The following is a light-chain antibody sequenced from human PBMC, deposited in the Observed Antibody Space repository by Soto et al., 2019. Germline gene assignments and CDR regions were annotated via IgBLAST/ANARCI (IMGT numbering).Light chain of an antibody. CDR1: QGVGSD. CDR2: GIS. J-gene: IGKJ1*01. V-gene: IGKV1-6*01. Sequence: AIQITQSPSSLSASVRGRVTITCAASQGVGSDFGWYQQKPGKAPKVLIDGISSLHRGVPSRYSGSGSVTDFTLTITSLQPEDIGTYYCLQDDDYPWTFGQGTNVDIK. CDR3: LQDDDYPWT.